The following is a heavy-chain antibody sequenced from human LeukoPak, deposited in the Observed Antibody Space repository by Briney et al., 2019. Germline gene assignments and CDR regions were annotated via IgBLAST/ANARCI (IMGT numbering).Heavy chain of an antibody. CDR3: ARGLGRWPY. CDR1: GVSFSGYY. J-gene: IGHJ4*02. D-gene: IGHD4-23*01. CDR2: INHSGST. V-gene: IGHV4-34*01. Sequence: SETLSLTCAVYGVSFSGYYWSWIRQPPGKGLEWIGEINHSGSTNYNPSLKSRVTISVDTSKNQFSLKLSSVTAADTAVYYCARGLGRWPYWGQGTLVTVPS.